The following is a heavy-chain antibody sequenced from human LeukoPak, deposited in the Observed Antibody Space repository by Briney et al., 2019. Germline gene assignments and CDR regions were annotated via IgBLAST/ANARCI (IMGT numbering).Heavy chain of an antibody. CDR3: AKDTGYCSGGSCYWLDY. V-gene: IGHV3-21*01. CDR1: GFTFSSYS. CDR2: ISSTSSYI. D-gene: IGHD2-15*01. Sequence: PGGSLRLSCAASGFTFSSYSMNWVRQAPGKGLEWVSSISSTSSYIYYADSLKGRFTISRDNAKNSLYLQMNSLRAEDTAVYYCAKDTGYCSGGSCYWLDYWGQGTLVTVSS. J-gene: IGHJ4*02.